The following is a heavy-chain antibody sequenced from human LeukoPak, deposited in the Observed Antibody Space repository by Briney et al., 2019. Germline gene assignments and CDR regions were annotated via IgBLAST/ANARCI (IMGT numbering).Heavy chain of an antibody. CDR2: INHSGST. J-gene: IGHJ4*02. V-gene: IGHV4-34*01. D-gene: IGHD5-12*01. CDR1: GGSFSGYY. CDR3: TIRFFSGYDEYDY. Sequence: SETLSLTCAVYGGSFSGYYWSWIRQPPGKGLERIGEINHSGSTNYNPSLKSRVTISVDTSKNQFSLKLSSVTAADTAVYYCTIRFFSGYDEYDYWGQGTLVTVSS.